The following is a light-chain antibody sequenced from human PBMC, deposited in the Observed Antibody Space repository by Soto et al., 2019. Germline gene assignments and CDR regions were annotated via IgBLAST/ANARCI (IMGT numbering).Light chain of an antibody. CDR2: SNN. CDR3: AAWDDSLNGLV. V-gene: IGLV1-44*01. Sequence: QSVLTQPPSASGTPGRKVTISCSGSSSNIGSNTANWYQQLPGTAPKLLIYSNNQRPSGVPDRFSGSKSGTSAPLAISGLQSEDEADYYCAAWDDSLNGLVFGTGTKVTVL. CDR1: SSNIGSNT. J-gene: IGLJ1*01.